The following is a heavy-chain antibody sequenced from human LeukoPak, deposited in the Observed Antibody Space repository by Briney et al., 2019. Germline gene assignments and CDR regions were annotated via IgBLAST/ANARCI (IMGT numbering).Heavy chain of an antibody. CDR3: ARDSRIQDRSGWYGRAFDI. D-gene: IGHD6-19*01. CDR2: IPYDGSNK. V-gene: IGHV3-30*03. J-gene: IGHJ3*02. Sequence: GGFLRLSCAASGFTFSSYAMHWVRQAPGKGLEWVALIPYDGSNKYYSDSVKGRFTISRDKSKNTLSLQMNNLRAEDTAVYYCARDSRIQDRSGWYGRAFDIWGQGTMVTVSS. CDR1: GFTFSSYA.